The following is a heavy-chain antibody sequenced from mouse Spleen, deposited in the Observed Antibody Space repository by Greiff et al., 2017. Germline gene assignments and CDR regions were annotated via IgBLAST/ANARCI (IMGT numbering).Heavy chain of an antibody. Sequence: VKVVESGPGLVQPSQSLSITCTVSGFSLTSYGVHWVRQSPGKGLEWLGVIWSGGSTDYNAAFISRLSISKDNSKSQVFFKMNSLQADDTAIYYCARNEGDSSDPLAYWGQGTLVTVSA. CDR3: ARNEGDSSDPLAY. CDR2: IWSGGST. J-gene: IGHJ3*01. D-gene: IGHD3-2*02. V-gene: IGHV2-2*01. CDR1: GFSLTSYG.